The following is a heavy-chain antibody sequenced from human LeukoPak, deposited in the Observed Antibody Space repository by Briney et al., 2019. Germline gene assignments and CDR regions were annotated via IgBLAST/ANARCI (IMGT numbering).Heavy chain of an antibody. CDR1: GYTFTGYY. J-gene: IGHJ5*02. D-gene: IGHD6-13*01. V-gene: IGHV1-2*02. Sequence: ASVKVSCKASGYTFTGYYMHWVRQAPGQGLEWMGWINPNSGGTNYAQKFQGRVTMTRDTSISTAYMELRSLRSDDTAVYYCARVESIIAAAGTDWFDPWGQGTLVTVSS. CDR2: INPNSGGT. CDR3: ARVESIIAAAGTDWFDP.